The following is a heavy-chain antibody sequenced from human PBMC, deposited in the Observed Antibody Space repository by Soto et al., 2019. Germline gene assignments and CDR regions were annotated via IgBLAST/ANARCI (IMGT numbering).Heavy chain of an antibody. CDR2: IAYGGSNK. CDR3: ATSFAVVEVATDY. Sequence: QVQLVESGGGVVQPGTSLRLSCAASGFTFSSYGMHWVRQAPGKGLEWVGVIAYGGSNKWYADSVRGRFTISRDNSKNTLFLQMNSLTAEDTAVYYCATSFAVVEVATDYWGQGTLVTVSS. D-gene: IGHD2-15*01. CDR1: GFTFSSYG. V-gene: IGHV3-30*03. J-gene: IGHJ4*02.